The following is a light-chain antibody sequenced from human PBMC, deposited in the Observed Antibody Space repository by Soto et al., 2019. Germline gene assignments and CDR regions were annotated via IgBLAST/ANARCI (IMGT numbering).Light chain of an antibody. Sequence: EIVMTQSPATLSVSPGEGATLSCRASQSVSSKLAWYQQKPGQAPRLLIYGASTRATGIPARFSGSGSGTQFNLIIRSLEAEDSAVCYCQQSTGWLWLFGQGTQVEI. J-gene: IGKJ1*01. CDR2: GAS. CDR1: QSVSSK. V-gene: IGKV3-15*01. CDR3: QQSTGWLWL.